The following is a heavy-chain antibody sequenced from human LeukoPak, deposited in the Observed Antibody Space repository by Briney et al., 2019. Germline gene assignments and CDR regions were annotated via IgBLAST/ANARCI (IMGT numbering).Heavy chain of an antibody. CDR1: GFTLSGSA. D-gene: IGHD4-17*01. J-gene: IGHJ4*02. Sequence: GGSLRLSCAASGFTLSGSAVHWVRQASGKGLEWIGRIRSKANNYATAYAASVKGRFTISRDDSKNTAYLQMNSLKTEETAVYYCTRLGDYDDYAASDYWGQGTLVNVSS. CDR2: IRSKANNYAT. CDR3: TRLGDYDDYAASDY. V-gene: IGHV3-73*01.